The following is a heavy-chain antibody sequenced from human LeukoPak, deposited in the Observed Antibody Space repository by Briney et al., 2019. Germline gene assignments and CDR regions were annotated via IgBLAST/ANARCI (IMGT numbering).Heavy chain of an antibody. CDR1: GFTFSSYW. J-gene: IGHJ4*02. D-gene: IGHD6-19*01. Sequence: PGGSLRLSCVASGFTFSSYWMSWVRQAPGKGLEWVAFIRSDGSNKYYADSVKGRFTISRDNSNNTLYLRMNSLRAEDTAVYYCAKPKAVAGNSVFDYWGQGTLVTVSS. CDR2: IRSDGSNK. CDR3: AKPKAVAGNSVFDY. V-gene: IGHV3-30*02.